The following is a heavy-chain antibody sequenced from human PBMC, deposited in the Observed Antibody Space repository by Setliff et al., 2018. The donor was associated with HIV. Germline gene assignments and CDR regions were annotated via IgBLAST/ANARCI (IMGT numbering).Heavy chain of an antibody. J-gene: IGHJ6*03. D-gene: IGHD4-17*01. CDR1: GYTFTGDY. Sequence: VSCKASGYTFTGDYIHWVRQARGQGLEWLGIINPSGGTTNYAQKFQGRVTMTTDTSTNTAHMEVRSLTSDDTAVYYCVRVTADRTNYYYYMDVWDKGTTVTVSS. CDR3: VRVTADRTNYYYYMDV. V-gene: IGHV1-46*01. CDR2: INPSGGTT.